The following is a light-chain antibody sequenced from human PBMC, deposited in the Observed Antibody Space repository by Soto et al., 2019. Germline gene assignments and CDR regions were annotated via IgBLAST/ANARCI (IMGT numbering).Light chain of an antibody. Sequence: QSALTQPPSASGSPGQSVTISCTGTSSHVGAYNYVSWYQQHPGKAPKLMIYEVNKRPSGVPDRFSGSKSGNTASLTVSGLQAEDEADYYCSSYAGSNNLVFGGGTKVTVL. V-gene: IGLV2-8*01. CDR3: SSYAGSNNLV. J-gene: IGLJ2*01. CDR1: SSHVGAYNY. CDR2: EVN.